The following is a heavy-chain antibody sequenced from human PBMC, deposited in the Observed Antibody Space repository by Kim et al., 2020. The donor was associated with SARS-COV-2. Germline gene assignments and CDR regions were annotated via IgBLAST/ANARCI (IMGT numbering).Heavy chain of an antibody. CDR1: GFTFSSYA. D-gene: IGHD3-22*01. J-gene: IGHJ4*02. Sequence: GGSLRLSCAASGFTFSSYAMSWVRQAPGKGLEWVSAISGSGGSTYYADSVKGRFTISRDNSKNTLYLQMNSLRAEDTTVYYCAKAGGGDSSEWDYWGQGTLVTVSS. CDR3: AKAGGGDSSEWDY. CDR2: ISGSGGST. V-gene: IGHV3-23*01.